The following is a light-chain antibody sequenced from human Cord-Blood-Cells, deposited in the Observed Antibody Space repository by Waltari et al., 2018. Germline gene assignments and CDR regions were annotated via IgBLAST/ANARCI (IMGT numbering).Light chain of an antibody. CDR1: HSISSW. CDR2: KAS. J-gene: IGKJ2*01. V-gene: IGKV1-5*03. Sequence: DIQMTQSPSTLSASVGDRVTITCRASHSISSWLAWYQQKPGKAPKLLIYKASSLESGVPSRFSGSGSGTEFTLTISSLQPDDFATYYCQQYNSYLFGQGTKLEIK. CDR3: QQYNSYL.